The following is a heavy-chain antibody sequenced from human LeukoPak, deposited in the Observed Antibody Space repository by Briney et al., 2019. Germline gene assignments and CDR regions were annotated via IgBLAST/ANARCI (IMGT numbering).Heavy chain of an antibody. CDR1: GFTFNYA. V-gene: IGHV3-23*01. Sequence: GGSLRLSCAASGFTFNYAMTWARQPPGKGLEWVSAISGSGGSTYYAGSVKGRFTISKDNSKNTLYLLMSSLRPEDTAVYYCAKHADGSGRPRAGFDHWGQGTLVTVSS. CDR2: ISGSGGST. D-gene: IGHD3-22*01. CDR3: AKHADGSGRPRAGFDH. J-gene: IGHJ4*02.